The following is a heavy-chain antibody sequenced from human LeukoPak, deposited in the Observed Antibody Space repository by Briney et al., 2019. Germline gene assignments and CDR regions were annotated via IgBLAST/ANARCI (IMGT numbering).Heavy chain of an antibody. CDR1: GFTFTNYV. CDR2: ISGSGGST. Sequence: GGSLRLSCAASGFTFTNYVMTWVRQAPGKGLEWVSAISGSGGSTYYADSVKGRFTISRDNSKNTLYLQMNSLRAEDTAVYYCAKRLGHSSFHAFDIWGQGTMVTVSS. J-gene: IGHJ3*02. CDR3: AKRLGHSSFHAFDI. D-gene: IGHD6-13*01. V-gene: IGHV3-23*01.